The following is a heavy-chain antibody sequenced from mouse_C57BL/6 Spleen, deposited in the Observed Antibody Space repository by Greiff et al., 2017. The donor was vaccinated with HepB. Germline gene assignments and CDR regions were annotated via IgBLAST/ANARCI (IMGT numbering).Heavy chain of an antibody. Sequence: VQLQQSGPGLVQPSQSLSITCTVSGFSLTSYGVHWVRQSPGKGLEWLGVIWSGGSTDYNAAFISRLSISKDNSKSQVFFKMNSLQADDTAIYYCAIHYGNKYYYAMDYWGQGTSVTVSS. V-gene: IGHV2-2*01. CDR2: IWSGGST. D-gene: IGHD2-1*01. J-gene: IGHJ4*01. CDR1: GFSLTSYG. CDR3: AIHYGNKYYYAMDY.